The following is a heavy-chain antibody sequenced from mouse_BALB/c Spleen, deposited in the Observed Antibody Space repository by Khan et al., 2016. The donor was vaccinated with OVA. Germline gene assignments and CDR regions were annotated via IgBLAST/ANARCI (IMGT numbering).Heavy chain of an antibody. J-gene: IGHJ4*01. Sequence: VELVESGPGLVAPSQSLSITCTVSGFSLTGYGVTWVRQPPGKGLEWLGMICGDGTTDNKSALKSRLSIYKDNSKSQVFLKMNRLQTDDTARYCFAGAYYGNNRESIDYWGQGTSVTVSS. CDR2: ICGDGTT. CDR1: GFSLTGYG. V-gene: IGHV2-6-7*01. CDR3: AGAYYGNNRESIDY. D-gene: IGHD2-10*01.